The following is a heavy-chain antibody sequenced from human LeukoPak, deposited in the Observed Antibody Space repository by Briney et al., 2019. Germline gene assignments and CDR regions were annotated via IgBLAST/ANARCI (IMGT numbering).Heavy chain of an antibody. CDR2: ISGSGGST. D-gene: IGHD3-10*01. Sequence: RPGGSLRLSCAASGFTFSSYAMSWVRQAPGKGLEWVSAISGSGGSTYYADSVKGRFTISRDNSKNTLYLQMNSLRAEDTAVYYCAKVNGYGSGSYYNFPHFDYWGQGTLVTVSS. J-gene: IGHJ4*02. V-gene: IGHV3-23*01. CDR3: AKVNGYGSGSYYNFPHFDY. CDR1: GFTFSSYA.